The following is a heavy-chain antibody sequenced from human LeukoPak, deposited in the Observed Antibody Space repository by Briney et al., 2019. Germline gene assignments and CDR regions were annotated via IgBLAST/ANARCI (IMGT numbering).Heavy chain of an antibody. Sequence: PGGSLRLSCTASGFSFSGHWMHWARQLPGKGLVWVSRISPTGSTTSYADSVKGRFTVSRDNAKNTLYLQVNNLRAEDTAVYFCAKDAVGCSSANCYFDYWGQGTLVTVSS. CDR1: GFSFSGHW. CDR2: ISPTGSTT. D-gene: IGHD2-2*01. CDR3: AKDAVGCSSANCYFDY. V-gene: IGHV3-74*01. J-gene: IGHJ4*02.